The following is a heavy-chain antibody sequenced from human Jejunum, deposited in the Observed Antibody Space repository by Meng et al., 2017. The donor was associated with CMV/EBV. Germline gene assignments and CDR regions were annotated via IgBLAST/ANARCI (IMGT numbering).Heavy chain of an antibody. D-gene: IGHD6-19*01. CDR1: GGSISSSNW. V-gene: IGHV4-4*02. J-gene: IGHJ4*02. Sequence: VQREEPGPGLGERSGTLSLTCAVSGGSISSSNWWSWVRQPPGKGLEWIGEIYHSGSTNYNPSLKSRVTISVDKSKNQFSLKLSSVTAADTAVYYCASFPPPGKQWLVTDYWGQGTLVTVPS. CDR3: ASFPPPGKQWLVTDY. CDR2: IYHSGST.